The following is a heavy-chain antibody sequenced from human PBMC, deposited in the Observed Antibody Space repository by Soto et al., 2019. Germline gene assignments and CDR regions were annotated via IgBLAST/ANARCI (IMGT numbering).Heavy chain of an antibody. V-gene: IGHV4-61*01. CDR3: ARNPANLALAVAYFDS. CDR1: GGSVSSGSYY. D-gene: IGHD2-15*01. Sequence: PSETLSLTCTVSGGSVSSGSYYWSWIRQPPGKGLEWIGYIYYSGRTSYNPSLKSRVSISVDTSKNQFSLTLTSVTAADTAVYYCARNPANLALAVAYFDSWGQGTLVTVSS. J-gene: IGHJ4*02. CDR2: IYYSGRT.